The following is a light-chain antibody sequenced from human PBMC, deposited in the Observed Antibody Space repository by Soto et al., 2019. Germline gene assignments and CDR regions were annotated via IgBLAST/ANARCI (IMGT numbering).Light chain of an antibody. V-gene: IGKV3-20*01. CDR1: QSVGGSS. CDR3: QQYHGPPRM. CDR2: HTS. J-gene: IGKJ1*01. Sequence: PGTRAWWTGERRTRALSASQSVGGSSLAWYQQRPGQAPRLLIYHTSFSATGIPDRVSGSRSGPAFTPTLRSFESGAFAVHYCQQYHGPPRMFGSGTKVDIK.